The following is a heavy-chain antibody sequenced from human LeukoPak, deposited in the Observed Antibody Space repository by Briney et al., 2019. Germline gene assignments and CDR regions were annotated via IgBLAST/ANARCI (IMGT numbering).Heavy chain of an antibody. CDR2: ISSSGSTI. Sequence: GGSLRLSCAASGFTFSSYEMNWVRQAPGKGLEWVSYISSSGSTIYYADSVKGRFTISRDNANNSLYLQMNSLRAEDTAVYYCARYCSSTSCYTPSDVYDIWGQGTMVTVSS. D-gene: IGHD2-2*02. CDR1: GFTFSSYE. CDR3: ARYCSSTSCYTPSDVYDI. V-gene: IGHV3-48*03. J-gene: IGHJ3*02.